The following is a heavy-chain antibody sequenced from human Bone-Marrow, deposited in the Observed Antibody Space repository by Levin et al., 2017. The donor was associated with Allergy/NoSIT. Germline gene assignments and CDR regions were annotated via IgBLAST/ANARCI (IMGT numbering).Heavy chain of an antibody. CDR3: ARCPGDSSNSHFQH. CDR2: ISSSSSTI. D-gene: IGHD6-13*01. V-gene: IGHV3-48*02. J-gene: IGHJ1*01. CDR1: GFTFSSYS. Sequence: PGGSLRLSCGASGFTFSSYSMNWVRQAPGKGLEWVSYISSSSSTIYYADSVKGRFTISRDNAKNSLYLQMNSLRDEDTAVYYCARCPGDSSNSHFQHWGQGTLVTVSS.